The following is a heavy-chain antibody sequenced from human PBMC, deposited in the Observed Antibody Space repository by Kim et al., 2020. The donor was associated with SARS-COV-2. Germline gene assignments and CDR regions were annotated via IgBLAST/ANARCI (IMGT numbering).Heavy chain of an antibody. J-gene: IGHJ3*02. Sequence: AQKLQGKVTMTTDTSTSTAYMELRSLRSDDTAVYYCAREAYYSSDAFDIWGQGTMVTVSS. CDR3: AREAYYSSDAFDI. V-gene: IGHV1-18*01. D-gene: IGHD2-15*01.